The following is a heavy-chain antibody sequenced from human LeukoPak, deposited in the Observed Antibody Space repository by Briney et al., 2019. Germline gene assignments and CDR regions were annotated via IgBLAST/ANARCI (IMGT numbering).Heavy chain of an antibody. CDR3: ARDLGGIAAARGYYYYGMDV. J-gene: IGHJ6*02. CDR1: GYTFTSYD. D-gene: IGHD6-13*01. V-gene: IGHV1-8*03. CDR2: MNPNSGNT. Sequence: ASVKVSCKASGYTFTSYDINWVRQATGQGLGWMGWMNPNSGNTGYAQKFQGRVTITRNTSISTAYMELSSLRSEDTAVYYCARDLGGIAAARGYYYYGMDVWGQGTTVTVSS.